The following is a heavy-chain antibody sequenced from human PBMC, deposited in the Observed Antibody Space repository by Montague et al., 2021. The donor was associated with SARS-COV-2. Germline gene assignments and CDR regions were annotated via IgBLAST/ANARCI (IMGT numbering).Heavy chain of an antibody. D-gene: IGHD3-10*01. Sequence: TLSLTCTVSGGSISSGSYYWSWIRQPAGKGLEWIGRIYTSGSTNYNPSLKSRVTISVDTSKNQFSLKLSYVTAADTAVYYCARDLAPYYGSGSYYNPIDAFDIWGQGTMVTVSS. J-gene: IGHJ3*02. CDR2: IYTSGST. CDR3: ARDLAPYYGSGSYYNPIDAFDI. CDR1: GGSISSGSYY. V-gene: IGHV4-61*02.